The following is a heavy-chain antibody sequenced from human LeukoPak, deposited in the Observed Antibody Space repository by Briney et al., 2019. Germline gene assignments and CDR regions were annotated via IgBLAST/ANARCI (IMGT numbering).Heavy chain of an antibody. CDR3: AKENYDFWSGYSAPLDY. D-gene: IGHD3-3*01. J-gene: IGHJ4*02. CDR2: ISGSGGST. V-gene: IGHV3-23*01. Sequence: PRASLRLSCAASGFTFSSYCMSWVRQAPGKGLEWVSAISGSGGSTYYADSVKGRFTISRDNSKNTLYLQMNSLRAEDTAVYYCAKENYDFWSGYSAPLDYWGQGTLVTVSS. CDR1: GFTFSSYC.